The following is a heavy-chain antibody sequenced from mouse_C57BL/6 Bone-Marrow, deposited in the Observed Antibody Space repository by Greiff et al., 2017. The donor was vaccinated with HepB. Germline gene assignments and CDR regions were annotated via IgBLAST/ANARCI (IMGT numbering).Heavy chain of an antibody. V-gene: IGHV14-2*01. J-gene: IGHJ4*01. CDR2: IDPEDGET. CDR3: ARARDRGDAMDY. CDR1: GFNIKDYY. D-gene: IGHD3-1*01. Sequence: VQLQQSGAELVKPGASVKLSCTASGFNIKDYYMHWVKQRTEQGLEWIGRIDPEDGETKYAPNFQGKATITADTSSNTAYLQLSSLTSEDTAVYYCARARDRGDAMDYWGQGTSVTVSS.